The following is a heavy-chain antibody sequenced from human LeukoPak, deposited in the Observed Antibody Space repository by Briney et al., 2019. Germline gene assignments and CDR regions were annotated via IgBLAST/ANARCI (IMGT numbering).Heavy chain of an antibody. CDR1: GYTFTSYD. J-gene: IGHJ6*03. CDR2: MNPNSGNT. Sequence: ASVKVSCKASGYTFTSYDINWVRQATGQGLEWMGWMNPNSGNTGYAQKFQGRVTITADESTSTAYMELSSLRSEDTAVYYCAGSCSSTSCYNTYYYYYYMDVWGKGTTVTVSS. V-gene: IGHV1-8*01. D-gene: IGHD2-2*02. CDR3: AGSCSSTSCYNTYYYYYYMDV.